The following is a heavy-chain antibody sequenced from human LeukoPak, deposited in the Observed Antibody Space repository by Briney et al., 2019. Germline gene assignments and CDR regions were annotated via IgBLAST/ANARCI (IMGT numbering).Heavy chain of an antibody. CDR1: GGSISSSNW. CDR3: AKSNGYGLVDI. Sequence: SETLSLTCAVSGGSISSSNWWSWIRQPPGKGLEWIGEIYHSGSTNYNPSLKSRVTISVDKSKTQFSLKLSSVTAADTAVYYCAKSNGYGLVDIWGQGTMVTVSS. D-gene: IGHD3-10*01. V-gene: IGHV4-4*02. J-gene: IGHJ3*02. CDR2: IYHSGST.